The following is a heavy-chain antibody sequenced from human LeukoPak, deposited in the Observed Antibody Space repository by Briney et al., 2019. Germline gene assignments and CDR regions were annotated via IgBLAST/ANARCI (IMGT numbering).Heavy chain of an antibody. D-gene: IGHD2-15*01. V-gene: IGHV5-51*01. CDR3: ARVGGSKYYYYYGMDV. CDR1: GYSFTSYW. J-gene: IGHJ6*02. CDR2: IYSGDSDT. Sequence: GESLKISCKGSGYSFTSYWIGWVRQMPGKGLEWMGTIYSGDSDTRYSPSFQGQDTISADKSISTAYLQWSSLKASDTAMYYCARVGGSKYYYYYGMDVWGQGTTVAVSS.